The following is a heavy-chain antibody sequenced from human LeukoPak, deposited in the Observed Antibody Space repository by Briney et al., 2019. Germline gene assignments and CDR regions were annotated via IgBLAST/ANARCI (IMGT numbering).Heavy chain of an antibody. J-gene: IGHJ4*02. Sequence: GGSLRLSCAASGFTFSNYWMSWVRQAPGKGLEWVANIKQDRSEKYYVDSVKGRFTISRDNAKNSLYLQMNSLRAEDTALYYCAKDQPMITFGGVIAHWGQGTLVTVSS. CDR3: AKDQPMITFGGVIAH. V-gene: IGHV3-7*03. CDR2: IKQDRSEK. CDR1: GFTFSNYW. D-gene: IGHD3-16*02.